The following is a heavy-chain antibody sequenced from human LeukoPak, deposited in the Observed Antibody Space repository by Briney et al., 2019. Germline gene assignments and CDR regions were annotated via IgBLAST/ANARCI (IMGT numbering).Heavy chain of an antibody. V-gene: IGHV3-48*03. D-gene: IGHD6-19*01. CDR2: ISSSGSTI. CDR1: GFTFSSYE. CDR3: ARAGIAVAGAVDY. Sequence: RGSLRLSCAASGFTFSSYEMNWVRQAPGKGLEWVSYISSSGSTIYYADSVKGRFTISRDNAKNSLYLQMNSLRAEDTAVYYCARAGIAVAGAVDYWGQGTLVTVSS. J-gene: IGHJ4*02.